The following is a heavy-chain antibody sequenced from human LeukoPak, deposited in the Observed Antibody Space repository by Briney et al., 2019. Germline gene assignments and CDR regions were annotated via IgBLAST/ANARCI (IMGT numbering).Heavy chain of an antibody. Sequence: SETLSLTCTVSGGSISSGSYYWSWIRQPAGKGLEWIGRISSSGSTNYNPSLKSRVTISVDTSKNQFSLQLSSVTAANTDVYFCARGPYSYNSSGAFDIWGQGTMVTVSS. CDR3: ARGPYSYNSSGAFDI. CDR1: GGSISSGSYY. V-gene: IGHV4-61*02. J-gene: IGHJ3*02. CDR2: ISSSGST. D-gene: IGHD3-22*01.